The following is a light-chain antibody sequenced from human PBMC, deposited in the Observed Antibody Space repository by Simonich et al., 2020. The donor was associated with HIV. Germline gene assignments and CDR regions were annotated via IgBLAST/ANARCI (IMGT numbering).Light chain of an antibody. V-gene: IGLV4-69*01. Sequence: QLVLTQSPSASASLGASVKLTCTLSSGNSSYAIAGHQQQPEKGPRYLMKLNSDGSHSKGDGIPDRFSGSSAGAERYLTISCLQSEAEADYYCQSWGTGIWVFGGGTKLTVL. CDR3: QSWGTGIWV. CDR1: SGNSSYA. CDR2: LNSDGSH. J-gene: IGLJ3*02.